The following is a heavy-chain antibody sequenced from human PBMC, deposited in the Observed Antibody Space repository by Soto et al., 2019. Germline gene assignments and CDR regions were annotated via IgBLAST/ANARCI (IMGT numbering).Heavy chain of an antibody. Sequence: GGSLRLSCAASGFTFSSYGMHWVRQAPGKGLEWVAVISYDGSNKYYADSVKGRFTISRDNSKNTLYLQMNSLRAEDTAVYYCAKDSAYYDSSGDRVGGPWFDPWGQGTLVTVSS. CDR2: ISYDGSNK. D-gene: IGHD3-22*01. V-gene: IGHV3-30*18. CDR3: AKDSAYYDSSGDRVGGPWFDP. J-gene: IGHJ5*02. CDR1: GFTFSSYG.